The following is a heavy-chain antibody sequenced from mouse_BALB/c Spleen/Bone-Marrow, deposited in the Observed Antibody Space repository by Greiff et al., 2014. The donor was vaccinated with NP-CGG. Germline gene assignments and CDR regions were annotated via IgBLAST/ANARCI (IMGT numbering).Heavy chain of an antibody. CDR1: GFSLTSYG. V-gene: IGHV2-9*02. Sequence: QVHVKQSGPGLVAPSQSLSITCTVSGFSLTSYGVHWVRQPPGKGLEWLGVIWAGGSTNYNSALMSRLSISKDNSKSQVFLKMNSLQIGDTAMYYCARVYLWYFDVWGAGTTVTVSS. CDR3: ARVYLWYFDV. D-gene: IGHD2-3*01. CDR2: IWAGGST. J-gene: IGHJ1*01.